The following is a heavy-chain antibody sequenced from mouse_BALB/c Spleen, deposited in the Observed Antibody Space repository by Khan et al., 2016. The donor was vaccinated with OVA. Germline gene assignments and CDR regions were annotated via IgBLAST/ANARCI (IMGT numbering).Heavy chain of an antibody. CDR1: GYSITSGYG. CDR3: ARTARIKY. D-gene: IGHD1-2*01. J-gene: IGHJ2*01. CDR2: ISYSGST. V-gene: IGHV3-2*02. Sequence: DVQLQESGPGLVKPSQSLSLTCTVTGYSITSGYGWNWIRQFPGNKLEWMGFISYSGSTNYNPSLKSRISITRDTSKNQFFLQLNSVPNEDTATYYCARTARIKYWGQGTTLTVSS.